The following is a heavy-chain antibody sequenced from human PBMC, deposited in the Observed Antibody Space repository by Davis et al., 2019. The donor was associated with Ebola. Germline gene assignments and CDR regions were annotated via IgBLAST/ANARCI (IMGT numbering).Heavy chain of an antibody. D-gene: IGHD4-11*01. CDR2: ISYDGSNK. Sequence: PGGSLRLSCAASGFTFSSYAMHWVRQAPGKGLEWVAVISYDGSNKYYADSVKGRFTISRDNSKNTLYLQMNSLRAEDTAVYYCARASTVGWYWGQGTLVTVSS. V-gene: IGHV3-30-3*01. CDR3: ARASTVGWY. CDR1: GFTFSSYA. J-gene: IGHJ4*02.